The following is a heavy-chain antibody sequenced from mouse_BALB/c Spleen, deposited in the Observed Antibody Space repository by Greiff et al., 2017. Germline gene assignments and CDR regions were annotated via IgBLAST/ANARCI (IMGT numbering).Heavy chain of an antibody. D-gene: IGHD1-1*01. J-gene: IGHJ2*01. CDR3: AREGKFITTVVGYFDY. CDR1: GYAFSSSW. CDR2: IYPGDGDT. Sequence: QVQLQQSGPELVKPGASVKISCKASGYAFSSSWMNWVKQRPGQGLEWIGRIYPGDGDTNYNGKFKGKATLTADKSSSTAYMQLSSLTSVDSAVYFCAREGKFITTVVGYFDYWGQGTTLTVSS. V-gene: IGHV1-82*01.